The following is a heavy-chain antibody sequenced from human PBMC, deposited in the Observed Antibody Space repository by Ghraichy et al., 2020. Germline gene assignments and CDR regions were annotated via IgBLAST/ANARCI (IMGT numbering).Heavy chain of an antibody. Sequence: SETLSLTCTVSGGSISSGGHYWSWIRQHPGKGLEWIGFVFNSGTSSYNPSLKNRISISADTSKNQFYLTMTSMTAADTAVYYCAREGGYFLGFDSWGQGNLVTVSS. CDR2: VFNSGTS. V-gene: IGHV4-31*03. D-gene: IGHD3-22*01. J-gene: IGHJ4*02. CDR1: GGSISSGGHY. CDR3: AREGGYFLGFDS.